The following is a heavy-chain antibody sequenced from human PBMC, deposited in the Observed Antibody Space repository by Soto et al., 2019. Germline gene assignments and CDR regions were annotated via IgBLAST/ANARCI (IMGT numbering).Heavy chain of an antibody. J-gene: IGHJ4*02. CDR3: ARIYGSNSAGGIY. V-gene: IGHV4-31*03. CDR1: GGSISSGGYY. CDR2: IYFTGST. D-gene: IGHD3-22*01. Sequence: QVQLQESGPGLVMPSQTLSLTCTVSGGSISSGGYYWSWIRQHPGKGLEWIGYIYFTGSTYYSPSLKSRVSISIDTFKNQFSLRLSPVTAADTAVYFCARIYGSNSAGGIYWGQGTLVTVSS.